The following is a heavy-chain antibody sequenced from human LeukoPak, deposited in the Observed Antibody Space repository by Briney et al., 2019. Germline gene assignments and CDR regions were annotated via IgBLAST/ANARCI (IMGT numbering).Heavy chain of an antibody. CDR3: ATLGVAVTNDY. D-gene: IGHD2-21*02. CDR1: GVSISSHY. Sequence: PSETLSLTCTVSGVSISSHYWSWIRQPAGKGLESIGHISTSGSTNYNPSLKSRVTISVDTSKNQFSLKLSSVTAADTAVYYCATLGVAVTNDYWGQGTLVTVSS. CDR2: ISTSGST. J-gene: IGHJ4*02. V-gene: IGHV4-4*07.